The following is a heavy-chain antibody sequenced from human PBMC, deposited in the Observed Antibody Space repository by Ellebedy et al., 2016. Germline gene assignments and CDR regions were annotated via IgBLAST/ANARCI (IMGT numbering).Heavy chain of an antibody. CDR1: GFTFSSYA. CDR2: ISYDGSNK. CDR3: AKWGSSSWYEGRPDY. J-gene: IGHJ4*02. V-gene: IGHV3-30-3*02. Sequence: GESLKISCAASGFTFSSYAMHWVRQAPGRGLEWVAVISYDGSNKYYADSVKGRFTISRDNSKNTLYLQMNSLRAEDTAVYYCAKWGSSSWYEGRPDYWGQGTLVTVSS. D-gene: IGHD6-13*01.